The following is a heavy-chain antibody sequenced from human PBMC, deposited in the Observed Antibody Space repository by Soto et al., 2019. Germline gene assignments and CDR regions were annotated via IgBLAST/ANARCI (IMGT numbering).Heavy chain of an antibody. CDR3: ARGGNERSDY. CDR1: GGSMXGYY. V-gene: IGHV4-59*01. CDR2: IYYIGST. J-gene: IGHJ4*02. D-gene: IGHD1-1*01. Sequence: SETLSLTCTFSGGSMXGYYWSLIRQPPGKGLEWIGYIYYIGSTNYYPSFKSRVTISVDTSKNQFSLELRSVTAADTAVYYCARGGNERSDYWGQGILVTVSS.